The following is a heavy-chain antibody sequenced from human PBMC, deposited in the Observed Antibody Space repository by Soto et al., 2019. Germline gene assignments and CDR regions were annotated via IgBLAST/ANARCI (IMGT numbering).Heavy chain of an antibody. CDR2: IYSGGST. Sequence: GSLRLSCAASGFTVSSNYMSWVRQAPGKGLEWVSVIYSGGSTYYADSVKGRFTISRHNSKNTLYLQMNSLRAEDTAVYYCATYSSSWDYYYYYMDVWGKGTTVTVS. V-gene: IGHV3-53*04. CDR1: GFTVSSNY. CDR3: ATYSSSWDYYYYYMDV. D-gene: IGHD6-6*01. J-gene: IGHJ6*03.